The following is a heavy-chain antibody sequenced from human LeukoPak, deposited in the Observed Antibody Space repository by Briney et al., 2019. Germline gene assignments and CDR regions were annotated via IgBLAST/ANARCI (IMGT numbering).Heavy chain of an antibody. CDR3: ARDRGNIAARPGYYFDY. CDR1: GGSISSGTYY. V-gene: IGHV4-61*02. J-gene: IGHJ4*02. CDR2: IHTSGST. D-gene: IGHD6-6*01. Sequence: SETLSLTCTVSGGSISSGTYYWSWIRQPAGKGLEWIGRIHTSGSTNYKSSLKSRVTISLDTSKNQFSLKLTSVTAADTAVYYCARDRGNIAARPGYYFDYWGQGTLVTVSS.